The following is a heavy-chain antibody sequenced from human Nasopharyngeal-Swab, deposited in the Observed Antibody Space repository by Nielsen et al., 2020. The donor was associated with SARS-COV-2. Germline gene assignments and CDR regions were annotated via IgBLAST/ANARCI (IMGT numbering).Heavy chain of an antibody. J-gene: IGHJ6*02. CDR1: GGSISSYY. CDR2: IYYSGST. Sequence: SETLSLTCTVSGGSISSYYWSWIRQPPGKGLGWIGYIYYSGSTNYNPSLKSRVTISVDTSKNQFSLKLSSVTAADTAVYYCARARTAETAYDMGVWGQGTTVTVSS. CDR3: ARARTAETAYDMGV. V-gene: IGHV4-59*13. D-gene: IGHD6-13*01.